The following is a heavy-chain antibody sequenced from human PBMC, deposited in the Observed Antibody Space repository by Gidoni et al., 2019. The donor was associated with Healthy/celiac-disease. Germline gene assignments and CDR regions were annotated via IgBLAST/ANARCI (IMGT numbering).Heavy chain of an antibody. J-gene: IGHJ4*02. CDR3: ARLNSGYDGYYDSSGYHLDY. D-gene: IGHD3-22*01. CDR2: ISSSSSYK. CDR1: GFNFSDYY. Sequence: QVQLVESGGGLLKPGGSLRLSCAASGFNFSDYYLSWIRQAPGKGLEWVSYISSSSSYKNYADSVKGRFTISRDNAKNSLYLQMNSLRAEDTAVYYCARLNSGYDGYYDSSGYHLDYWGQGTLVTVSS. V-gene: IGHV3-11*06.